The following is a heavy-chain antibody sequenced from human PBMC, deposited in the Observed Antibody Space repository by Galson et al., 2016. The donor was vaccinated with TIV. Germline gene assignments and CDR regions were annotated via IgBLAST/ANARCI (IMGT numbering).Heavy chain of an antibody. CDR1: GFTFRSYE. CDR2: IPPDERIK. V-gene: IGHV3-30*04. CDR3: ARDAFLGSPDYFDF. J-gene: IGHJ4*02. Sequence: SLRLSCAASGFTFRSYEIHWVRQAPGKGLEWVAVIPPDERIKLYAKSVTGRFTISRDSSNNMLYLQMNSLRAEDTALYHCARDAFLGSPDYFDFWGQGTLVTVSS. D-gene: IGHD3-3*02.